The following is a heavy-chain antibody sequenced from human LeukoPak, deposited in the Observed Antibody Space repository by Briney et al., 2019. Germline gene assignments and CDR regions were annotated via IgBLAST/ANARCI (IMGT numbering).Heavy chain of an antibody. CDR3: ARSIVVVPAAMQGYYYYYMDV. V-gene: IGHV4-59*08. CDR2: IYYSGST. D-gene: IGHD2-2*01. J-gene: IGHJ6*03. Sequence: SETLSRTCTVSGGTISSYYWSWIRQPPGKGLEWIGYIYYSGSTNYNPSLKSRVTISVDTSKNQFSLKLSSVTAADTAVYYCARSIVVVPAAMQGYYYYYMDVWGKGTTVTVFS. CDR1: GGTISSYY.